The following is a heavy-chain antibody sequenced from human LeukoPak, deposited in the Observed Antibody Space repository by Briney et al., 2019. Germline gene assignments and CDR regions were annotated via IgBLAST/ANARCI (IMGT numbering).Heavy chain of an antibody. CDR3: VSFYETY. V-gene: IGHV3-74*01. D-gene: IGHD2/OR15-2a*01. Sequence: GGSLRLSCAASGNYWMHWVRQVPGKGLVWVSHINSDGSWTSYADSVRGRFTISKDNAKNTVYLQMNSLRAEDTAVYYCVSFYETYWGRGTLVTVSS. CDR1: GNYW. CDR2: INSDGSWT. J-gene: IGHJ4*02.